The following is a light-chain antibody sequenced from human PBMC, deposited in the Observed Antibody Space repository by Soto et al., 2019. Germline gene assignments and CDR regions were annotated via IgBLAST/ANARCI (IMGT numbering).Light chain of an antibody. J-gene: IGKJ5*01. CDR1: QSVSSSY. Sequence: EIVLTQSPRTLSLSPGERATLSCRASQSVSSSYLAWYQQKPGQAPRLLIYGASSRATGIPDRFSGSGAGAYFNLTISRLEPADFGVYYCQQYGSSHTFGQGTRLEI. CDR3: QQYGSSHT. CDR2: GAS. V-gene: IGKV3-20*01.